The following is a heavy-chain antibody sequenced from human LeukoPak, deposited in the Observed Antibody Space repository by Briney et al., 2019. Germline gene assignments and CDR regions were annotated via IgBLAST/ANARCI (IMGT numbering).Heavy chain of an antibody. D-gene: IGHD6-19*01. Sequence: GWSLRLSCAASGFTFSSYAMSWVRQAPGKGLEWVSAISGSGGSTYYVDSVKGRFTISRDNSKNTLYLQMNGLRAEDTAVYYCAKDDSGWYVAYFDYWGQGTLVTVSS. CDR2: ISGSGGST. J-gene: IGHJ4*02. V-gene: IGHV3-23*01. CDR3: AKDDSGWYVAYFDY. CDR1: GFTFSSYA.